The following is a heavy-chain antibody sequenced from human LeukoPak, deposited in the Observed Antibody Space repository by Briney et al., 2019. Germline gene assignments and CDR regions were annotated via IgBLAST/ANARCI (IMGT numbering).Heavy chain of an antibody. CDR1: GLSLSTSGMC. D-gene: IGHD6-19*01. V-gene: IGHV2-70*11. J-gene: IGHJ4*02. CDR2: IDWDDDK. Sequence: SGPTLVNPTQTLTLTCTFSGLSLSTSGMCVSWIRQPPGKALEWLARIDWDDDKYYSTSLKTRLTISKDTSKNQVVLTMTNMDPVDTATYYCARMVRSSGWFDCFDYWGQGTLVTVSS. CDR3: ARMVRSSGWFDCFDY.